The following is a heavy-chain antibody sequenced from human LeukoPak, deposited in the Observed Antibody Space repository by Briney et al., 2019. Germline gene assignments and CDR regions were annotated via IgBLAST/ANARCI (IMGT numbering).Heavy chain of an antibody. CDR3: AKRGVVIRVILVGFHKEAYYFDS. D-gene: IGHD3-22*01. V-gene: IGHV3-23*01. CDR1: GITLSNYG. CDR2: ISDSGGRT. Sequence: GGSLRLSCAVSGITLSNYGMSWVRQAPRKGLEWVAGISDSGGRTNYADSVKGRFTISRDNPKNTLYLQMNSLRAEDTAVYFCAKRGVVIRVILVGFHKEAYYFDSWAREPWSPSPQ. J-gene: IGHJ4*02.